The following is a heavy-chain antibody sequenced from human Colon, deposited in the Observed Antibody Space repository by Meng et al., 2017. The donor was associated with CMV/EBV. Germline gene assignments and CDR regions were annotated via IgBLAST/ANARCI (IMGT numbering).Heavy chain of an antibody. Sequence: SETLSLTCTVSDYSISSGYSWGWIRQPPGKGLEWIGSIYHSGSTFHNPSLKSRVTISVDTSKNQFALKLSSVTAADTAVYYCVLSKGTAMISNWGQGTLVTGSS. J-gene: IGHJ4*02. V-gene: IGHV4-38-2*02. CDR2: IYHSGST. CDR1: DYSISSGYS. D-gene: IGHD5-18*01. CDR3: VLSKGTAMISN.